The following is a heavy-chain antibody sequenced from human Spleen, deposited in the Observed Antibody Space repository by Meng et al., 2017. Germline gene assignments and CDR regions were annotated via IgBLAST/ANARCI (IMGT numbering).Heavy chain of an antibody. J-gene: IGHJ6*02. D-gene: IGHD3-22*01. Sequence: GESLKISCAASGFTFSSYGMHWVRQAPGKGLEGVAVICYDGSNKDYADSVKGRCTISRDISKNTLYLQMNSLRAGDTAVYYCARVTSLFDSSGYYHPSYYYGMDVWGQGTTVTVSS. CDR2: ICYDGSNK. CDR3: ARVTSLFDSSGYYHPSYYYGMDV. CDR1: GFTFSSYG. V-gene: IGHV3-33*01.